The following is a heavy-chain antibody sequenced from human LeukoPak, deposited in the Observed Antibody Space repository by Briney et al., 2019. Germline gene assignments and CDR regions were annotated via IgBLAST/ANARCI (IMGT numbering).Heavy chain of an antibody. V-gene: IGHV4-39*01. J-gene: IGHJ4*02. CDR2: IYYSGST. D-gene: IGHD5-12*01. CDR1: GGSISSSSYY. CDR3: ARRKRGQGYYFDY. Sequence: SETLSLTCTVSGGSISSSSYYWGWIRQPPGKGLEWIGSIYYSGSTYYNPSLKSRVTISVDTSKNQFSLKLSSVTAANTAVYYCARRKRGQGYYFDYWGQGTLVTVSS.